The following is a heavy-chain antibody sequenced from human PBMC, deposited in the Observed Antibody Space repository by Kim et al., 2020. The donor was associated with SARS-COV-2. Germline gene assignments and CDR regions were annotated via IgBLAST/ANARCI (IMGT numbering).Heavy chain of an antibody. CDR3: ATPAHCSSTSCYVWFAFDI. V-gene: IGHV1-24*01. CDR2: FDPEDGET. D-gene: IGHD2-2*01. CDR1: GYTLTELS. Sequence: ASVKVSCKVSGYTLTELSMHWVRQAPGKGLEWMGGFDPEDGETIYAQKFQGRVTMTEDTSKDTAYMELSSLRSEDTAVYYCATPAHCSSTSCYVWFAFDIWGQGTMVTVSS. J-gene: IGHJ3*02.